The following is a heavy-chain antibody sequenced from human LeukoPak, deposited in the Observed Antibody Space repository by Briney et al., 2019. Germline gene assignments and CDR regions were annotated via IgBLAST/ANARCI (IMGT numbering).Heavy chain of an antibody. CDR1: GFTFSIYA. D-gene: IGHD3-22*01. CDR3: AKDKRLGGIVVVIHY. J-gene: IGHJ4*02. V-gene: IGHV3-23*01. CDR2: ISGSGGTA. Sequence: GGSLRLSCAASGFTFSIYAMSWVRQAPGKGLEWVSAISGSGGTAYYADSVKGRFTISRDNSKNTLYLQMNSLRAEDTAVYYCAKDKRLGGIVVVIHYWGQGTLVTVSS.